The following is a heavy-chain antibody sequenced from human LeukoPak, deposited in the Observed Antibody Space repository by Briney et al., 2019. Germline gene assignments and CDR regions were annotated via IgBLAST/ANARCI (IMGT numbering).Heavy chain of an antibody. J-gene: IGHJ3*02. CDR2: ISSSSSYI. D-gene: IGHD3-10*01. Sequence: PGGSLRLSCAASGFTFSSYSMNWVRQAPGKGLGWVPSISSSSSYIYYADSVKGRFTISRDNSKNTLYLQMNSLRAEDTAVYYCARGQPGSVAFDIWGQGTMVTVSS. V-gene: IGHV3-21*01. CDR1: GFTFSSYS. CDR3: ARGQPGSVAFDI.